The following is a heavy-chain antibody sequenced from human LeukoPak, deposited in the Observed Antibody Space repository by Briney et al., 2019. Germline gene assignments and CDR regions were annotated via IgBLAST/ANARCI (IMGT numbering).Heavy chain of an antibody. Sequence: GGSLRLSCAASGFTFSSSAMSWVRQVPGKGLEWVANIKEDGSEKYYVDSVKGRFTISRDNAKNSLYLQMNSLRAEDTAVHYCARKPIDYWGQGTLVTVPS. CDR2: IKEDGSEK. CDR1: GFTFSSSA. J-gene: IGHJ4*02. V-gene: IGHV3-7*01. CDR3: ARKPIDY.